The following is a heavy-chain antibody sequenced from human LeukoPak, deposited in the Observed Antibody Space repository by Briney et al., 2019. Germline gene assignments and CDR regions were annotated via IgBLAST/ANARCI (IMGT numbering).Heavy chain of an antibody. CDR3: ARARILRSVDY. CDR1: GDSVTSSSYN. V-gene: IGHV4-39*07. J-gene: IGHJ4*02. CDR2: INHSGST. Sequence: SETLSLTCTVSGDSVTSSSYNWSWIRQPPGKGLEWIGEINHSGSTNYNPSLKSRVTISVDTSKNQFSLKLSSVTAADTAVYYCARARILRSVDYWGQGTLVTVSS. D-gene: IGHD3-3*01.